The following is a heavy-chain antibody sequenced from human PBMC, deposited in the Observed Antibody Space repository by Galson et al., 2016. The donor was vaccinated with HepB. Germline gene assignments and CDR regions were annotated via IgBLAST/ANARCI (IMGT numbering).Heavy chain of an antibody. Sequence: PALVKPTQTLTLSCTFSGFSLNSSGLGVGWIRQPPGKALEWLALIYWDDGKRYSPSLKRGLSITKDTSKNLVVLTMTDMDPVDTATYYCARVLDYNSVWGSFDYWGQGTLVTVSS. CDR3: ARVLDYNSVWGSFDY. D-gene: IGHD3-16*01. J-gene: IGHJ4*02. CDR1: GFSLNSSGLG. V-gene: IGHV2-5*02. CDR2: IYWDDGK.